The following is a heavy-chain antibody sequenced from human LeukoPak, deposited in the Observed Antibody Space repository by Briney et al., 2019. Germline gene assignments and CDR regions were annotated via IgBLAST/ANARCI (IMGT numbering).Heavy chain of an antibody. CDR1: GYTFTSYY. CDR2: INPSGGST. CDR3: ARSFLSPYYYDSSGYDP. Sequence: RASVNVSCKASGYTFTSYYMHWVRQAPGQGLEWMGIINPSGGSTSYAQKFQGRVTMTRDTSTSTVYMELSSLRSEDTAVYYCARSFLSPYYYDSSGYDPWGQGTLVTVSS. D-gene: IGHD3-22*01. V-gene: IGHV1-46*01. J-gene: IGHJ5*02.